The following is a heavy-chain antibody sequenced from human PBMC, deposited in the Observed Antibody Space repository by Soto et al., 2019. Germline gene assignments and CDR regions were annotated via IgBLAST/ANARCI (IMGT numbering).Heavy chain of an antibody. CDR3: AGDRNSAVWAFY. CDR1: GVSISTYY. Sequence: QVQLQESGPGLVKPSETLSLTCSVTGVSISTYYWSWIRQSPGKAPEWIGCVHYGGTTNYNPSLESRVTISIDTSKTHFSLQLNSVTAADTALYYCAGDRNSAVWAFYWGRGARVTVSS. V-gene: IGHV4-59*01. D-gene: IGHD1-26*01. J-gene: IGHJ4*02. CDR2: VHYGGTT.